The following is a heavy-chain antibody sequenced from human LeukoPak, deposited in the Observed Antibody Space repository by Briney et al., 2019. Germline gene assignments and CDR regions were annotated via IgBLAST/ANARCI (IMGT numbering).Heavy chain of an antibody. V-gene: IGHV4-39*07. CDR1: GGSFRSSTSY. J-gene: IGHJ4*02. Sequence: SGTLSLTCTVSGGSFRSSTSYWGWLRQPPGKGLEWIGSIYHGGSTYYNPSYYNPSLKSRVTISIDTSKNQFSLKVSSVTAADTAVYYCARDISSGWLISIDSWGQGTLVTVSS. CDR2: IYHGGST. CDR3: ARDISSGWLISIDS. D-gene: IGHD6-19*01.